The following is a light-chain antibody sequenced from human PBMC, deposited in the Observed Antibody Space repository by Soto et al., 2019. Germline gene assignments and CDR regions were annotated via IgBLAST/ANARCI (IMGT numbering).Light chain of an antibody. Sequence: QSVLTQPPSASGTPGKRVTISCSGSSSNIGSNYVYWYQQLPGTAPKLIIYSNNQRPSGVPDRFSGSKSGSSASLAISGLRSEDEADYYCAAWDDSLSGVVFGGGTKLTVL. V-gene: IGLV1-47*02. CDR1: SSNIGSNY. CDR2: SNN. J-gene: IGLJ2*01. CDR3: AAWDDSLSGVV.